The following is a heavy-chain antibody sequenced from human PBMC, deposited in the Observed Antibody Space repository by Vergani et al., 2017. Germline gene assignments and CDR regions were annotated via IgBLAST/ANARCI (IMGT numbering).Heavy chain of an antibody. D-gene: IGHD3-10*01. CDR1: GCSISSYY. V-gene: IGHV4-59*01. Sequence: QVQLQESGPGLVKPSQTLSLTCTVAGCSISSYYWSLIRQPPGKGLEWIGYISYSGSTTYNPSLKSRVTISVDTSKSQFSLKLSSVTTADTTVYYCARFSYYYGSGTRSAFDIRGQGTMVTVSS. CDR2: ISYSGST. CDR3: ARFSYYYGSGTRSAFDI. J-gene: IGHJ3*02.